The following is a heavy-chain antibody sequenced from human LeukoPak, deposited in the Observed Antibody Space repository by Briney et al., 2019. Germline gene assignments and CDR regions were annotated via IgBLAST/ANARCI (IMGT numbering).Heavy chain of an antibody. CDR1: GYTFTSYG. D-gene: IGHD5-12*01. CDR3: ARDYLSGEATGSSFDP. CDR2: ISAYNGNT. V-gene: IGHV1-18*01. Sequence: ASVKVSCKASGYTFTSYGISWVRQAPGQGLEWMGWISAYNGNTNYAQKLQGRVTMTTDTSTSTAYMELRSLRSDDTAVYYCARDYLSGEATGSSFDPWGQGTLVTVSS. J-gene: IGHJ5*02.